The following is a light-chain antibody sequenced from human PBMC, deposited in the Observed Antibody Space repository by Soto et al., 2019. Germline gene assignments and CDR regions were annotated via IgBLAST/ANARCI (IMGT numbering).Light chain of an antibody. CDR3: ATRDYRLSPAV. Sequence: QSVLTQPPSVSAAPGQKVTISCSGESSNIGKSHVSWYQHLPGTAHKLLIYDNDNRPSQIPDRLYGYKSGTAATLDITGLQTGDEADYYCATRDYRLSPAVFGPGTNVTVL. J-gene: IGLJ1*01. V-gene: IGLV1-51*01. CDR1: SSNIGKSH. CDR2: DND.